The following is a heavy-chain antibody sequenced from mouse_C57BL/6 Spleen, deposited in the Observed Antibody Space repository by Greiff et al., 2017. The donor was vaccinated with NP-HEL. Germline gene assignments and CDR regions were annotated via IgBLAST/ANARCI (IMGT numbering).Heavy chain of an antibody. D-gene: IGHD1-1*01. J-gene: IGHJ4*01. Sequence: QVQLKQSGAELVKPGASVKLSCKASGYTFTEYTIHWVKQRSGQGLEWIGWFYPGRGSIKYNEKFKDKATLTADKSSSTVYMELSRLTSEDSAVYFCARHAPPHYYGSSWAMDYWGQGTSVTVSS. V-gene: IGHV1-62-2*01. CDR1: GYTFTEYT. CDR3: ARHAPPHYYGSSWAMDY. CDR2: FYPGRGSI.